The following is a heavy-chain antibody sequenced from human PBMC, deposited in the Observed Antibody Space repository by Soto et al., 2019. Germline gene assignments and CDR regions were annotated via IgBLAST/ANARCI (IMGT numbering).Heavy chain of an antibody. CDR1: GFTFGDYA. CDR3: TREGLVATIDFDY. J-gene: IGHJ4*02. Sequence: GGSLRLSCTASGFTFGDYAMSWFRQAPGKGLEWVGFIRSKAYGGTTEYAASVKGRFTISRDDSKSIAYLQMNSLKTEDTAVYYCTREGLVATIDFDYWRQGNLVTVSS. CDR2: IRSKAYGGTT. V-gene: IGHV3-49*03. D-gene: IGHD5-12*01.